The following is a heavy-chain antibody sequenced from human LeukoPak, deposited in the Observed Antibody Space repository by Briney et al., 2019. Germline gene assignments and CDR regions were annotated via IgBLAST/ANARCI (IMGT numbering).Heavy chain of an antibody. V-gene: IGHV1-18*04. J-gene: IGHJ4*02. Sequence: GASVKVSCKASGYTFTSYGISWVRQAPGQGLEWMGWIRPYNGNTNYAQKLQGRVTMTTDTSTSTAYMELRSLRSDDTAVYYCARDPLPYCSSTSCRDYFDYWGQGTLVTVSS. CDR2: IRPYNGNT. CDR1: GYTFTSYG. CDR3: ARDPLPYCSSTSCRDYFDY. D-gene: IGHD2-2*01.